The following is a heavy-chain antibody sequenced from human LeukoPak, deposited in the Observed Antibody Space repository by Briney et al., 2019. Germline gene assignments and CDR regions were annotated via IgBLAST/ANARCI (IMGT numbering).Heavy chain of an antibody. Sequence: PGGSLRLSCAASGFTFSSYWMHWVRQAPGEGLVWVSRTNTDASSITYADSVKGRFTISRDNAKNTLFLQMNSLRAEDTAVYYCARAYPWDAFDFWGLGTMVTVSS. CDR2: TNTDASSI. J-gene: IGHJ3*01. CDR1: GFTFSSYW. V-gene: IGHV3-74*01. D-gene: IGHD2-2*02. CDR3: ARAYPWDAFDF.